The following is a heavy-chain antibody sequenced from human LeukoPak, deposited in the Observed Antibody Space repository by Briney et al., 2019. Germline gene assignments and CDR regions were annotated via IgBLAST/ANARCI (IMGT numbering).Heavy chain of an antibody. V-gene: IGHV1-8*02. D-gene: IGHD1-26*01. CDR3: AISGGPFDY. CDR1: GYTFTSYY. J-gene: IGHJ4*02. CDR2: MNPNSGNT. Sequence: GASVKVSCKASGYTFTSYYMHWVRQAPGQGLEWMGWMNPNSGNTGYAQKFQGRVTMTRNTSISTAYMELSSLRSEDTAVYYCAISGGPFDYWGQGTLVTVSS.